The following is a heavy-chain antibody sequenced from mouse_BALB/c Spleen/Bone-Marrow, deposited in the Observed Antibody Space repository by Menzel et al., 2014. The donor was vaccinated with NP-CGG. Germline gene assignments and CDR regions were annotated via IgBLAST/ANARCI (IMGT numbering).Heavy chain of an antibody. D-gene: IGHD2-14*01. V-gene: IGHV3-6*02. CDR1: GYSITSGYY. CDR2: ISYDGIN. CDR3: AKGGYDGRGFAY. J-gene: IGHJ3*01. Sequence: EVQLQESGPGLVKPSQSLSLTCSVTGYSITSGYYWNWIRQFPGNKLEWMGYISYDGINNYNPSLKNRISITRDTSKNQFFLKVNSVSTEDTATYYCAKGGYDGRGFAYWGQGTLVTVSA.